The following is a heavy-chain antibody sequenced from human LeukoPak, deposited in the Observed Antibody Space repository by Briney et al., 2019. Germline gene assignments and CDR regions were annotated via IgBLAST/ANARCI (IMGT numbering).Heavy chain of an antibody. CDR2: ISSGGNTI. CDR3: ARDKTKYCSGGSCYSPFDY. D-gene: IGHD2-15*01. Sequence: GGSLRLSCADSGFTFSSYSMNWVRQAPGKGLEWVSYISSGGNTIYYADSVKGRFTISRDNAKNSLYLQMNSLRAEDTAVYYCARDKTKYCSGGSCYSPFDYWGQGTLVTVSS. V-gene: IGHV3-48*04. J-gene: IGHJ4*02. CDR1: GFTFSSYS.